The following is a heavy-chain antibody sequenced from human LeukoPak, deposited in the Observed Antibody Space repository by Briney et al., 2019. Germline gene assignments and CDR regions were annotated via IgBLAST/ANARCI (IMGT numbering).Heavy chain of an antibody. CDR3: AKDGKIAVLGTAWFDP. J-gene: IGHJ5*02. V-gene: IGHV4-59*01. CDR1: GGSISSYY. D-gene: IGHD6-13*01. CDR2: IYYSGST. Sequence: SETLSLTCTVSGGSISSYYWSWIRQPPGKGLEWIGYIYYSGSTNYNPSLKSRVTISVDTSKNQFSLKLSSVTAADTAVYYCAKDGKIAVLGTAWFDPWGQGTLVTVSS.